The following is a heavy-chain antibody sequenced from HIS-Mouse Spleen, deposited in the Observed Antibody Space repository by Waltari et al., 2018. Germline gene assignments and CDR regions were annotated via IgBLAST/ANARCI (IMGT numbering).Heavy chain of an antibody. CDR3: AREIPYSSSWYDWYFDL. CDR2: IYYSGST. D-gene: IGHD6-13*01. J-gene: IGHJ2*01. Sequence: QLQLQESGPGLVTPSETLSLTCTVSGCPISSSSYYCGWIRQPPGKGLEWIGSIYYSGSTYYNPALKSRVTISVDTSKNQFSLKLSSVTAADTAVYYCAREIPYSSSWYDWYFDLWGRGTLVTVSS. V-gene: IGHV4-39*07. CDR1: GCPISSSSYY.